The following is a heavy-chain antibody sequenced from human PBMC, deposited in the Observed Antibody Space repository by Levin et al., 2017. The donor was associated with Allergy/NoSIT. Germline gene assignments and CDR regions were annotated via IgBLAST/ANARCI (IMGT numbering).Heavy chain of an antibody. V-gene: IGHV3-11*01. J-gene: IGHJ3*02. CDR1: GFTFSDYY. D-gene: IGHD3-16*01. CDR2: ISRSGTTT. CDR3: ARARMGAGDAFDI. Sequence: GGSLRLSCAASGFTFSDYYISWIRQAPGKGLEWVSYISRSGTTTYYADSVKGRLTISRDNAKNSLYLQMNSLRAEDTAVYYCARARMGAGDAFDIWGQGTMVTVSS.